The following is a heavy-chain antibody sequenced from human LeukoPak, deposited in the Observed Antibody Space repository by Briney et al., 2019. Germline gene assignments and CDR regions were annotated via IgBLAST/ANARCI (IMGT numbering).Heavy chain of an antibody. D-gene: IGHD2-21*02. CDR1: GFTFSSYE. V-gene: IGHV3-48*03. J-gene: IGHJ3*02. Sequence: GGSLRLSCAASGFTFSSYEMNWVRQAPGKGLEWVSYISSSGSTIYYADSVKGRFTISRDNAKNSLYLQMNSLRAEDTAVYYCARRKFCGGDCYADAFDIWGQGTMVTVSS. CDR2: ISSSGSTI. CDR3: ARRKFCGGDCYADAFDI.